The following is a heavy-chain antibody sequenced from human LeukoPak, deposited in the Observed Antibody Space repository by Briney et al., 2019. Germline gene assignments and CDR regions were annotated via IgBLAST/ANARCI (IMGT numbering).Heavy chain of an antibody. CDR3: AREGSPRRGGPPAAFDI. Sequence: GGSLRLSCAASGLTFSDYGMHWVRQAPGKGLEWVAVISYDGSNKYYADSVKGRFTISRDNSKNTLYLQMNSLRAEDTAVYYCAREGSPRRGGPPAAFDIWGQGTMVTVSS. V-gene: IGHV3-30*03. CDR2: ISYDGSNK. J-gene: IGHJ3*02. D-gene: IGHD3-10*01. CDR1: GLTFSDYG.